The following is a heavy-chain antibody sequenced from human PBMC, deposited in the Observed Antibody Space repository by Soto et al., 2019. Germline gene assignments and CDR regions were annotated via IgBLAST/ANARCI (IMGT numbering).Heavy chain of an antibody. Sequence: GGSLRLSCAASGFTFSSFAMTWVRQAPEKGLEWVSGISGSGTGTYYADSVKGRFTISRDNSKNTLFLQMNSLRAEDTAIYYCAKVRCESSLNCAFDIWGQGTLVTVSS. D-gene: IGHD1-1*01. V-gene: IGHV3-23*01. CDR1: GFTFSSFA. CDR2: ISGSGTGT. J-gene: IGHJ3*02. CDR3: AKVRCESSLNCAFDI.